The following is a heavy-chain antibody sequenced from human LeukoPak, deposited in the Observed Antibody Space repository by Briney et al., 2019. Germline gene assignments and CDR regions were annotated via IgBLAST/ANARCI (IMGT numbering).Heavy chain of an antibody. Sequence: SETLSLTCAVSGYSISSGYYWGWIRPPPGKGLEWIGSIYHSGSTYYNPSLKSRVTISVDTSKNQFSLKLSSVTAADTAVYYCARHPDPYSSVDYWGQGTLVTVSS. CDR1: GYSISSGYY. V-gene: IGHV4-38-2*01. CDR2: IYHSGST. J-gene: IGHJ4*02. D-gene: IGHD6-19*01. CDR3: ARHPDPYSSVDY.